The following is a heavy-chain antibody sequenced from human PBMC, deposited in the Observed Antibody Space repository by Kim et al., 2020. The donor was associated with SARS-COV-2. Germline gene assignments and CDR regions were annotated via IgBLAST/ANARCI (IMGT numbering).Heavy chain of an antibody. D-gene: IGHD6-19*01. J-gene: IGHJ4*02. V-gene: IGHV4-39*01. CDR3: ARHVISGWHYFDY. CDR2: ISHSGST. Sequence: SETLSLTCNVSGGSISSVNYYWGWIRQPPGKGLERIGSISHSGSTYYTPSLKSRVTISADTSKNQVSLKLSSVTAADTAVYYCARHVISGWHYFDYWGQGTLVTVSS. CDR1: GGSISSVNYY.